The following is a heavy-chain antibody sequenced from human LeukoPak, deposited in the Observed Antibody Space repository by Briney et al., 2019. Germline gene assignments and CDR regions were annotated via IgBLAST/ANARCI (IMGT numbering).Heavy chain of an antibody. J-gene: IGHJ4*02. CDR1: GGSISSYY. Sequence: SETLSLTCTVSGGSISSYYWSWIRQPPGKGLEWIGYIYYSGSTNYNPSLKSRVTISVDTSKNQFSLKLSSVTAADTAVYYCARQVRATSTSYFDYWGQGTLVTVSS. CDR2: IYYSGST. CDR3: ARQVRATSTSYFDY. V-gene: IGHV4-59*08. D-gene: IGHD1-26*01.